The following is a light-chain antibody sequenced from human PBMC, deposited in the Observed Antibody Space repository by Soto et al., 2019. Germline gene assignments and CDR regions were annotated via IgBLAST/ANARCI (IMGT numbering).Light chain of an antibody. CDR1: QSVSSN. CDR2: GTS. J-gene: IGKJ4*01. V-gene: IGKV3-15*01. CDR3: QQYNNWPPLT. Sequence: EIVMTQSPATLSVSPGERATLSCRASQSVSSNLAWYQQKPGQAPRLLIYGTSTRATGIPARFSGSGSGTEFTLTISSLQSVDFAVYYCQQYNNWPPLTFGGGTKVEIK.